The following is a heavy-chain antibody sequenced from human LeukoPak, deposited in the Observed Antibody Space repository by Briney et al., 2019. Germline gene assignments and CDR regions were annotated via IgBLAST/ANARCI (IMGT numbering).Heavy chain of an antibody. CDR2: IYSGGST. V-gene: IGHV3-53*05. J-gene: IGHJ4*02. CDR3: ARGGAQWLRQIDY. CDR1: GFTVSSNY. Sequence: PGGSLRLSCAASGFTVSSNYMSWVRQAPGKGLEWVSVIYSGGSTYYADSVKGRFTISRDNSKNTLYLQMNSLRSDDTAVYYCARGGAQWLRQIDYWGQGTLVTVSS. D-gene: IGHD5-12*01.